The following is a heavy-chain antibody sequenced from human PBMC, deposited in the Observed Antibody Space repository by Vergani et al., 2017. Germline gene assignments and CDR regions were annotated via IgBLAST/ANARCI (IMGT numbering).Heavy chain of an antibody. D-gene: IGHD3-9*01. CDR2: INPSGGHT. CDR1: GYTFSNYY. Sequence: QVQVVQSGAEVKKSGASVKVSCKTSGYTFSNYYMHWVRQAPGQGLEWMGIINPSGGHTNYAQKFQGRVTMTRDTSTGTVYMELSSLSAEDTAIYYCARGDDGILTGYRYWGQGTLVTVSA. V-gene: IGHV1-46*03. J-gene: IGHJ4*02. CDR3: ARGDDGILTGYRY.